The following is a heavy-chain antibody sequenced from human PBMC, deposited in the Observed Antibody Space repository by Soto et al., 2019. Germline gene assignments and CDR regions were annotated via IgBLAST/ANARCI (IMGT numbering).Heavy chain of an antibody. CDR2: IYSGGST. CDR1: GSQDSNDR. D-gene: IGHD2-15*01. Sequence: TLSSAASGSQDSNDRMSVVHETPGNVREWVSIIYSGGSTYYADSVKGRFTISRDNSKNTLYLQMNSLRAEDTAVFFCARGSVMGLDLLPCVLPFFDYWGLGALVTVAS. V-gene: IGHV3-53*01. CDR3: ARGSVMGLDLLPCVLPFFDY. J-gene: IGHJ4*02.